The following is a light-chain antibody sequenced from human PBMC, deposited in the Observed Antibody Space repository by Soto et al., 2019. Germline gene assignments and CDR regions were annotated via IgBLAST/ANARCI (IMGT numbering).Light chain of an antibody. CDR2: VNS. CDR3: QSYDRTVSGYVL. Sequence: QSVLAQPPSVSGAPGQRVTISCTGSSSNIGAGYDVHWYQQLPGKAPKLLIYVNSNRPSGVPDRFSGSKSGTSASLAITGLQAEDEADYYCQSYDRTVSGYVLFGEGTQLTVL. V-gene: IGLV1-40*01. J-gene: IGLJ2*01. CDR1: SSNIGAGYD.